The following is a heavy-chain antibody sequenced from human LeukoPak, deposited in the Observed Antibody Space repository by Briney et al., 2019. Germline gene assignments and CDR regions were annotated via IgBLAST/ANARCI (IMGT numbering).Heavy chain of an antibody. Sequence: SGGSLRLSCAASGFTFSSYTMNWVRQAPGKGLGWVSDTSSSSSTIYYADSVKGRFTISRDNAKNSLYLQMNSLRVEDTAVYYCARDISSASRGMDVWGKGTTVTVSS. CDR2: TSSSSSTI. CDR1: GFTFSSYT. CDR3: ARDISSASRGMDV. D-gene: IGHD6-6*01. V-gene: IGHV3-48*01. J-gene: IGHJ6*03.